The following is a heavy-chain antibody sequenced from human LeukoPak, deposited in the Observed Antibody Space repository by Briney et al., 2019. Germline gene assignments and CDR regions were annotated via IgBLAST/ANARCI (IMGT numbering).Heavy chain of an antibody. CDR2: IYHSGST. Sequence: RPSETLSLTCTVSGGSISSGGYYWSWIRQPPGKGLEWIGYIYHSGSTYYNPSLKSRVTISVDRSKNQFSLKLSSVTAADTAVYYCARESEYYYDSSGYRHFDYWGQGTLVTVSS. CDR1: GGSISSGGYY. CDR3: ARESEYYYDSSGYRHFDY. V-gene: IGHV4-30-2*01. J-gene: IGHJ4*02. D-gene: IGHD3-22*01.